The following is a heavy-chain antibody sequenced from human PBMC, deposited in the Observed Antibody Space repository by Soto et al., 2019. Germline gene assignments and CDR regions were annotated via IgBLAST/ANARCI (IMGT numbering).Heavy chain of an antibody. CDR2: IWYDGSNK. D-gene: IGHD3-3*01. J-gene: IGHJ6*03. CDR1: GFTFSSYG. V-gene: IGHV3-33*01. Sequence: GGSLRLSCAASGFTFSSYGMHWVRQAPGKGLEWVAVIWYDGSNKYYADSVKGRFTISRDNSKNTLYLQMNSLRAEDTAVYYCARGGAIFGVEKSYYYYMDVWGKGTTVTVSS. CDR3: ARGGAIFGVEKSYYYYMDV.